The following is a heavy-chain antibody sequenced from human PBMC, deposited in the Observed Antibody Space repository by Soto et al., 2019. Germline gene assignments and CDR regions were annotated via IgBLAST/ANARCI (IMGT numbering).Heavy chain of an antibody. CDR1: GYFFTNND. CDR3: ARMETFGSLNWFDT. J-gene: IGHJ5*02. Sequence: ASVKVSCKASGYFFTNNDVSWVRQATGQGLEWMGWMNPGSGDTGYAQKFQGRVTMTRDVSIATAYMELSSLRSDDTAIYYCARMETFGSLNWFDTWGQGPLVTVPQ. CDR2: MNPGSGDT. D-gene: IGHD3-16*01. V-gene: IGHV1-8*01.